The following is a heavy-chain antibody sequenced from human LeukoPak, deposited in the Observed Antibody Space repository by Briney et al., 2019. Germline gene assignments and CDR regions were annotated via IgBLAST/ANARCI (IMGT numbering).Heavy chain of an antibody. CDR2: ISYSGST. D-gene: IGHD1-7*01. Sequence: SETLSLTCTVSGGSISSYNWSWVRQPPGKGLEWVGYISYSGSTNYTPSLKSRVSISVETSKNQFSLKLSSVTAADTAVYYCARGNWNYASFWFDPWGQGTLVTVSS. CDR1: GGSISSYN. CDR3: ARGNWNYASFWFDP. J-gene: IGHJ5*02. V-gene: IGHV4-59*01.